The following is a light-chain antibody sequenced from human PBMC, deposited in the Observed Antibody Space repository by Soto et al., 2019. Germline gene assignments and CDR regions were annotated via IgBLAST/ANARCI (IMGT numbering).Light chain of an antibody. CDR1: QSVSSY. CDR2: DAS. J-gene: IGKJ4*01. V-gene: IGKV3-11*01. CDR3: QQRSNWPPR. Sequence: EIVLTQSPATLSLSPGERATLSCRASQSVSSYLAWYQQKPGQAPRLLIYDASNRATRIPARFSGSGSGTDFTLTISSLETEDFAVYYCQQRSNWPPRFGGGTKVEIK.